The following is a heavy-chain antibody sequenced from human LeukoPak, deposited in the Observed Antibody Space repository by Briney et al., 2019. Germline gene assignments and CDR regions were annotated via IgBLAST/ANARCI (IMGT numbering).Heavy chain of an antibody. CDR2: ISGGDGST. V-gene: IGHV3-23*01. J-gene: IGHJ4*02. CDR1: GFTFSSYW. D-gene: IGHD1-14*01. CDR3: AKDQPLRKYYFDY. Sequence: GGSLRLSCAASGFTFSSYWMHWVRQAPGKGLEWVSGISGGDGSTYYADSVKGRFTISRDNSKSTLFLQMNSPRADDTAVYYCAKDQPLRKYYFDYWGQGTLVTVSS.